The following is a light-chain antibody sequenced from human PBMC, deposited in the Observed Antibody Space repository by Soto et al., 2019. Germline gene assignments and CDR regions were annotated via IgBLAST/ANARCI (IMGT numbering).Light chain of an antibody. Sequence: VLTLSPGTLSLSPGERATLSSRSRQSIGLAIAWYHHKPGQAPRLLMFDASQKATGIPARFRGSGSGTDFTLSISSLEPAEFAVYYCQQRTDRPPWTFGHGTKVDIK. J-gene: IGKJ1*01. V-gene: IGKV3-11*01. CDR2: DAS. CDR1: QSIGLA. CDR3: QQRTDRPPWT.